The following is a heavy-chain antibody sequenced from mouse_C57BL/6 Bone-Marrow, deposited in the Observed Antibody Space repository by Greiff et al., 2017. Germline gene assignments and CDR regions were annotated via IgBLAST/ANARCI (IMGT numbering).Heavy chain of an antibody. CDR2: IYPGGGYT. D-gene: IGHD4-1*01. Sequence: QVQLQQSGAELVRPGTSVKMSCKASGYTFTNYWIGWAKQRPGHGLEWIGDIYPGGGYTNYYEKFKGKATRTADKSSSTAYMQFSSRTSEDSDIYYCARSNWGFDYWGQGTTLTVSS. CDR1: GYTFTNYW. V-gene: IGHV1-63*01. CDR3: ARSNWGFDY. J-gene: IGHJ2*01.